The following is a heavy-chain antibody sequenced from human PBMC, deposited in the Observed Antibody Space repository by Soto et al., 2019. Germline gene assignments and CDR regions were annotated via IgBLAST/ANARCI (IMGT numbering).Heavy chain of an antibody. CDR3: AGEGYYDFWSGYYNLNWFDP. Sequence: SVKVSCKASGGTFSSYAISWVRQAPGQGLEWMGGIIPIFGTANYAQKFQGRVTITADESTSTAYMELSSLGSEDTAVYYCAGEGYYDFWSGYYNLNWFDPWGQGTLVTVSS. CDR1: GGTFSSYA. J-gene: IGHJ5*02. V-gene: IGHV1-69*13. D-gene: IGHD3-3*01. CDR2: IIPIFGTA.